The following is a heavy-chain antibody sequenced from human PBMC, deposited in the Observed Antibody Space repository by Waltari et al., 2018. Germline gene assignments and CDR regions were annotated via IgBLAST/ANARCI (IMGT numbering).Heavy chain of an antibody. V-gene: IGHV3-7*01. CDR3: ARDSSGYEVY. J-gene: IGHJ4*02. D-gene: IGHD3-22*01. Sequence: VQLVESGGGLVQPGGSLTLTWPASGFTFTSYWLSWVRQAPGKGLEWVANIKQDGSEKYYVDSVKGRFTISRDNAKNSLYLQMNSLRAEDTAVYYCARDSSGYEVYWGQGTLVTVSS. CDR1: GFTFTSYW. CDR2: IKQDGSEK.